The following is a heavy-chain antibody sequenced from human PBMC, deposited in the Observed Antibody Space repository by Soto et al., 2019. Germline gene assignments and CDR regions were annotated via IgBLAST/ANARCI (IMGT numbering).Heavy chain of an antibody. CDR2: LYDLDGS. CDR3: ATWHEREHAYDV. J-gene: IGHJ3*01. Sequence: DVQLVESGGGLIQPGESLRLSCAAFGFTISGKKYVAWVRQAPGKVLEWVSALYDLDGSFYAASVKGRFITSSDSSKTTVYLQMNDLRPDDPAVYYWATWHEREHAYDVWGQGTPVTVSS. CDR1: GFTISGKKY. V-gene: IGHV3-53*01. D-gene: IGHD1-1*01.